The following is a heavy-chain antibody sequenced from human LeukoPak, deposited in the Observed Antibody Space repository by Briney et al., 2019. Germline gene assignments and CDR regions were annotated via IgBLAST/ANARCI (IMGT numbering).Heavy chain of an antibody. J-gene: IGHJ3*02. D-gene: IGHD3-10*01. CDR2: INPSGGST. CDR1: GYTFTSYY. Sequence: ASVKVSCKASGYTFTSYYMHWVRQAPGQGLEWMGIINPSGGSTSYAQKFQGRVTMTRDTSTSTVYMELSSLRSEDTAVYYCARDLDYGSGSYNGAFDIWGQGTMVTVSS. CDR3: ARDLDYGSGSYNGAFDI. V-gene: IGHV1-46*01.